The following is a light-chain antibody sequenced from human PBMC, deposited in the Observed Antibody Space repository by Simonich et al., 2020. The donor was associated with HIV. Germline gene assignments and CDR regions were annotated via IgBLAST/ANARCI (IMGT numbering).Light chain of an antibody. V-gene: IGKV2-28*01. Sequence: DIVMTQSPLSLPVTPGEPASISCRSSKSLLHSNGYNSLDWYLQKPGQSPQLLIYLGSNRASGVPDRFSGSGSGTDFTLKISRVEAEDVGVYYCMQALQTPITFGQGTRLEIK. CDR1: KSLLHSNGYNS. CDR3: MQALQTPIT. CDR2: LGS. J-gene: IGKJ5*01.